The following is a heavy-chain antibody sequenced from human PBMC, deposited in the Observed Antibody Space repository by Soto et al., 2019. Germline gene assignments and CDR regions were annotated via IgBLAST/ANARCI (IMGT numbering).Heavy chain of an antibody. J-gene: IGHJ5*02. D-gene: IGHD2-21*01. CDR1: GAALNSGNYY. V-gene: IGHV4-31*03. CDR3: ARLRIATNNYKWFDP. CDR2: IYVTGAV. Sequence: SETLSLTCSVSGAALNSGNYYWSWIRQAPGKGLEWIGHIYVTGAVDYNPSLRDRITISQDTSERQFSLNLRLVTAADTAVYYCARLRIATNNYKWFDPWGQGTLVTVPQ.